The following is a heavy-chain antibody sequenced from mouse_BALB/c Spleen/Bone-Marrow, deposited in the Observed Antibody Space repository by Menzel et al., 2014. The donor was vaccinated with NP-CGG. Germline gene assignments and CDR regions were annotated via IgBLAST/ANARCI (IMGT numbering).Heavy chain of an antibody. D-gene: IGHD1-2*01. J-gene: IGHJ4*01. CDR2: ISGGSSII. Sequence: EVHLVESGGGLVQPGGSRKLSCAASGFTFSSFGMHWVRQAPEMGLEWVAYISGGSSIIYYADTVKGRFTISRDNPKNTLFLQMTSLRSEDTAIYYCARKDYFGYAAMDYWGQGTSVTVSS. CDR1: GFTFSSFG. V-gene: IGHV5-17*02. CDR3: ARKDYFGYAAMDY.